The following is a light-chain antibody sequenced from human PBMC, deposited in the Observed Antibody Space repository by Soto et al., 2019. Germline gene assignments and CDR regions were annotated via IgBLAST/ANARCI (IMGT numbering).Light chain of an antibody. V-gene: IGKV4-1*01. CDR2: WAS. Sequence: DIVMTQSPEFLAVPLGERATINCKSSQSLLYSSNNKTYLAWYQHRPGQSPKMIIFWASARESGVPDRFSGSGSETDFTLSLSNLQAEDAAVYYCQQYYSDFFTLGQGTRLEIK. CDR1: QSLLYSSNNKTY. J-gene: IGKJ2*01. CDR3: QQYYSDFFT.